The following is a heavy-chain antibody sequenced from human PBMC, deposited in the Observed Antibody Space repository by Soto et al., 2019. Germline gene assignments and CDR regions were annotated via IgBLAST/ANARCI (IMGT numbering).Heavy chain of an antibody. V-gene: IGHV3-23*01. CDR1: GFTFSSSA. J-gene: IGHJ4*02. CDR2: ISASGGTT. Sequence: GGSLRLSCAASGFTFSSSAMSWVRQAPGKGLQWVSIISASGGTTYYADSVEGRFTISRDKSNNTLYLQMNSLRVEDTAIYYCATLYSSAWYFFDYSGQGTLVTVSS. D-gene: IGHD6-19*01. CDR3: ATLYSSAWYFFDY.